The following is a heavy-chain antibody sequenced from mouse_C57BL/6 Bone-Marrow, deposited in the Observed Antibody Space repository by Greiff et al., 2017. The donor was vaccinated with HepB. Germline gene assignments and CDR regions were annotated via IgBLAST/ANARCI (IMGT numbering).Heavy chain of an antibody. J-gene: IGHJ4*01. Sequence: QVQLQQPGAELVRPGSSVKLSCKASGYTFTSYWMDWVKQRPGQGLEWIGNIYPSDSETHYNQKFKDKATLTVDKSSSTAYMQLSSLTSEDSAVYYCARSLYYGKDAMDYWGQGTSVTVSS. CDR1: GYTFTSYW. D-gene: IGHD1-1*01. CDR3: ARSLYYGKDAMDY. V-gene: IGHV1-61*01. CDR2: IYPSDSET.